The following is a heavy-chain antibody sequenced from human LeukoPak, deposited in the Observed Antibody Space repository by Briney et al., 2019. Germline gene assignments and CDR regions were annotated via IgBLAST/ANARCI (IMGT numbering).Heavy chain of an antibody. CDR1: GFTFSNAW. D-gene: IGHD2-2*01. CDR2: IKSKTDGWTT. Sequence: GGSLRLSCAASGFTFSNAWMSWVRQAPGKGLEWVGRIKSKTDGWTTDYAAPVKGRFTISRDDSKNTLYLQMNSLKTEDTAVYYCTTDHKRYCSSTSCYRDFDYWGQGTLVTVSS. CDR3: TTDHKRYCSSTSCYRDFDY. J-gene: IGHJ4*02. V-gene: IGHV3-15*01.